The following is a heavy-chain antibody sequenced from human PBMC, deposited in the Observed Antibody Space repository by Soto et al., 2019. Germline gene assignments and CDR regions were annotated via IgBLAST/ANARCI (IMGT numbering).Heavy chain of an antibody. CDR3: AKEQMYSNADTSSIFDY. CDR2: ISGSGGST. Sequence: EVQVLESGGGLVEPGGSLRLSCAASGFTFSNYPMTWVRQAPGKGLEWVSSISGSGGSTYYADSVKVRFTISRDNSKNTSLLPMNSLRAEDPAVYYCAKEQMYSNADTSSIFDYWGQGTRVSVSS. V-gene: IGHV3-23*01. J-gene: IGHJ4*02. D-gene: IGHD6-13*01. CDR1: GFTFSNYP.